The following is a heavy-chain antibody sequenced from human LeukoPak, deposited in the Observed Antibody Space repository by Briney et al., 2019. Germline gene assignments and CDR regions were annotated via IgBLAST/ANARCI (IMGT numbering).Heavy chain of an antibody. CDR2: INPSGGST. Sequence: ASVKVSCKASGYTFTSYYMHWVRQAPGQGLEWMGIINPSGGSTSYAQKFQGRVTMTRDTSTSTVYMELSSLRSEDTAVYYCARDPDGAGTSYYFDYWGQGTLVTVSS. V-gene: IGHV1-46*01. CDR3: ARDPDGAGTSYYFDY. CDR1: GYTFTSYY. J-gene: IGHJ4*02. D-gene: IGHD5-24*01.